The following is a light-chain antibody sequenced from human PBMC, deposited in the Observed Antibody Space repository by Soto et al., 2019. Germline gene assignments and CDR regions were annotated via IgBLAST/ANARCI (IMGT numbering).Light chain of an antibody. CDR3: QHSGNTLWT. V-gene: IGKV3-20*01. CDR2: RTS. Sequence: EVVLTQSPGTLSLSPGERATLSCRASESVSSSFLTWYQQKPGQAPRLLIYRTSNRVTGIPDRFSGSGSGTDFTLTISRLELEDFAVYFCQHSGNTLWTFGQGTKVDIK. CDR1: ESVSSSF. J-gene: IGKJ1*01.